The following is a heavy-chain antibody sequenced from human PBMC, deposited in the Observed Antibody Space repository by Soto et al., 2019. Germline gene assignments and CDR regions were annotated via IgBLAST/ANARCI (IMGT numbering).Heavy chain of an antibody. D-gene: IGHD3-22*01. J-gene: IGHJ3*02. CDR1: GFTFSSYG. CDR2: IWYDGSNK. CDR3: ARDPGYYYDSSGYYPDAFDI. Sequence: GGSLRLSCAASGFTFSSYGMHWVRQAPGKGLEWVAVIWYDGSNKYYADSVKGRFTISRDNSKNTLYLQMNSLRAEDTAVYYCARDPGYYYDSSGYYPDAFDIWGQGTMVTVSS. V-gene: IGHV3-33*01.